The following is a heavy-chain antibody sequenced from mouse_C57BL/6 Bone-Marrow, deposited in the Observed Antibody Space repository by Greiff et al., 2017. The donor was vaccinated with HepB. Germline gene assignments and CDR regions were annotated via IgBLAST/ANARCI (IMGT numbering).Heavy chain of an antibody. V-gene: IGHV1-64*01. CDR3: ARWDDGSSSWFAY. CDR2: IHPNSGST. CDR1: GYTFTSYW. Sequence: VQLQQPGAELVKPGASVKLSCKASGYTFTSYWMHWVKQRPGKGLEWIGMIHPNSGSTNYNEKFKSKATLTVDKSSSTAYMQLSSLTSEDSAVYYCARWDDGSSSWFAYWGQGTLVTVSA. J-gene: IGHJ3*01. D-gene: IGHD1-1*01.